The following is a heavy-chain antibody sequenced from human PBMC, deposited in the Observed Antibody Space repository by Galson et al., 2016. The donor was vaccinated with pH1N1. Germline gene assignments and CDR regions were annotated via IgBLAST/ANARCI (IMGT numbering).Heavy chain of an antibody. CDR1: GFTLSDYN. CDR3: ARVVGISSAPNDY. CDR2: ISSSGSFI. Sequence: SLRLSCAASGFTLSDYNMNWVRQAPGKGLEWVSSISSSGSFIYYADSLKGRVTISRDNAANSLFLQMNSLTPEDTAVYFCARVVGISSAPNDYWGQGVPVIVSS. J-gene: IGHJ4*02. V-gene: IGHV3-21*01. D-gene: IGHD6-13*01.